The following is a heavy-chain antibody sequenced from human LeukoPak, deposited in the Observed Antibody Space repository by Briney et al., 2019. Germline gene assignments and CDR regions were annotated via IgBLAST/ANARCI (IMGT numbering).Heavy chain of an antibody. Sequence: ASVKVSCKASGYTFTSYAISWVRQAPGQGLEWMGWIANYNGDTKYAQNLQGRVTMTTDISTRTVYMELRGLRSDDTAVYFCAREESYGMDVWGQGTTVTVSS. D-gene: IGHD3-10*01. CDR3: AREESYGMDV. V-gene: IGHV1-18*01. CDR2: IANYNGDT. J-gene: IGHJ6*02. CDR1: GYTFTSYA.